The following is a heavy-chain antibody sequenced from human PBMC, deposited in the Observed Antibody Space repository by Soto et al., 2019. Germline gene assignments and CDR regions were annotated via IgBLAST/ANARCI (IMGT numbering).Heavy chain of an antibody. CDR1: GYTFTSYG. CDR2: ISAYNGNT. V-gene: IGHV1-18*04. CDR3: ARDLYYDILTGYYDGMDV. D-gene: IGHD3-9*01. J-gene: IGHJ6*02. Sequence: ASVKVSCKASGYTFTSYGISWVRQAPGQGLEWMGWISAYNGNTNYAQKLQGRVTMTTDTSTSTAYMELRSLRSDDTAGYYCARDLYYDILTGYYDGMDVWGQGTTVTVSS.